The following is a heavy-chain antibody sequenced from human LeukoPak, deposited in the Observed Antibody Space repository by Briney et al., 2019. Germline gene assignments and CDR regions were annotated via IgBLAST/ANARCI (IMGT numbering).Heavy chain of an antibody. V-gene: IGHV4-61*02. CDR3: ARDGQAATNYYYYYMDV. Sequence: KSSETLSHTCTVSGGSISSGSYYWSWIRQPAGKGLEWIGRIYTSGSTNYNPSLKSRVTISVDTSKNQFSLKLSSVTAADTAVYYCARDGQAATNYYYYYMDVWGKGTTVTVSS. CDR1: GGSISSGSYY. D-gene: IGHD1-14*01. CDR2: IYTSGST. J-gene: IGHJ6*03.